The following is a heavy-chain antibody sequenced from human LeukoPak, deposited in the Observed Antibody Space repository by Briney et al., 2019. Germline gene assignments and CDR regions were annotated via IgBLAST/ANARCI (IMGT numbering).Heavy chain of an antibody. CDR3: AKDVYGSGSYYYYYMDV. D-gene: IGHD3-10*01. V-gene: IGHV3-33*06. Sequence: PGRSLRLSCAASGFTFSSYGMHWVRQAPGKGLEWVAVIWYDGSNKYYADSVKGRFTISRDNSKNTLYLQMNSLRAEDTAVYYCAKDVYGSGSYYYYYMDVWGKGTTVTVSS. CDR2: IWYDGSNK. CDR1: GFTFSSYG. J-gene: IGHJ6*03.